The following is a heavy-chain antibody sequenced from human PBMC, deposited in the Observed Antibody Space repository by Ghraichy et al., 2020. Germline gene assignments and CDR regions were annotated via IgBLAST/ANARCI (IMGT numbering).Heavy chain of an antibody. J-gene: IGHJ3*02. CDR1: GYTFTSYY. V-gene: IGHV1-46*01. CDR2: INPSGGST. Sequence: ASVKVSCKASGYTFTSYYMHWVRQAPGQGLEWMGIINPSGGSTSYAQKFQGRVTMTRDTSTSTVYMELSSLRSEDTAVYYCARDPEVITFGGVIVPVFAFDIWGQGTMVTVSS. CDR3: ARDPEVITFGGVIVPVFAFDI. D-gene: IGHD3-16*02.